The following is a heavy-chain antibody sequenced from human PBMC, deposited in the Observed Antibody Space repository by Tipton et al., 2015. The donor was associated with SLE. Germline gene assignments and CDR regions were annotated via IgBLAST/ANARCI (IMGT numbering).Heavy chain of an antibody. Sequence: SLRLSCAASGFTFSSYSMNWVRQAPGKGLEWVSSISSSSSYIYYADSVKGRFTISRDNAKNSLYLQMNSLRAEDTAVYYCARVFSGRVGSGNYYYYYYMDVWGKGTTVTVSS. CDR2: ISSSSSYI. J-gene: IGHJ6*03. V-gene: IGHV3-21*01. CDR3: ARVFSGRVGSGNYYYYYYMDV. D-gene: IGHD3-10*01. CDR1: GFTFSSYS.